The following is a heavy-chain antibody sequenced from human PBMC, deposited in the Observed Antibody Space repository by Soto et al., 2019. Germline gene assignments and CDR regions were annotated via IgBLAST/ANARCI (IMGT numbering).Heavy chain of an antibody. CDR1: GGSISSYY. D-gene: IGHD1-26*01. CDR3: ARQASGSYVERINWFDP. V-gene: IGHV4-4*07. J-gene: IGHJ5*02. CDR2: IYTSGST. Sequence: SETLSLTCTVSGGSISSYYWSWIQQPAGKGLEWIGRIYTSGSTNYNPSLKSRVTMSVDTSKNQFSLKLSSVTAADTAVYYCARQASGSYVERINWFDPWGQGTLVTVSS.